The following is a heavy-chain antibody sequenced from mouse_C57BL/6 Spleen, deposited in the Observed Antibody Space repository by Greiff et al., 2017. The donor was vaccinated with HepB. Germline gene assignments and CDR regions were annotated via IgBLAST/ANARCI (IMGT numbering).Heavy chain of an antibody. CDR3: ARAYYSKEGWFAY. Sequence: EVKVVESGGGLVQPGGSLKLSCAASGFTFSDYYMYWVRQTPEKRLEWVAYISNGGGSTYYPDTVKGRFTISRDNAKNTLYLQMSRLKSEDTAMYYCARAYYSKEGWFAYWGQGTLVTVSA. D-gene: IGHD2-5*01. CDR1: GFTFSDYY. J-gene: IGHJ3*01. CDR2: ISNGGGST. V-gene: IGHV5-12*01.